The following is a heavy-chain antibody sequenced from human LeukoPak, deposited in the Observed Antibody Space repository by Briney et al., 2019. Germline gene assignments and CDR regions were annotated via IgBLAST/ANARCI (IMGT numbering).Heavy chain of an antibody. D-gene: IGHD3-22*01. J-gene: IGHJ5*02. V-gene: IGHV1-69*05. CDR3: ARGPILYYDSSGYYLNWFDP. CDR2: IIPIFGTA. Sequence: GSSVKVSCKASGGTFSSYAISWVRQAPGQGLEWMGRIIPIFGTANYAQKFQGRVTITTDESTSTAYMELSSLRSEDTAVYYCARGPILYYDSSGYYLNWFDPWGQGTLVTVSS. CDR1: GGTFSSYA.